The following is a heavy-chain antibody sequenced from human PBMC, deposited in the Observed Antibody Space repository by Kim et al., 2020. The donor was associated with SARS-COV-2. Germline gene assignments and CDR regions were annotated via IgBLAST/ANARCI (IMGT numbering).Heavy chain of an antibody. CDR3: ARKSSSSWYFDY. Sequence: TYHPSLKSRGTISVDTSKNQFSLKLNSVTVTDTAVYYCARKSSSSWYFDYWGQGTLVTVSS. D-gene: IGHD6-13*01. J-gene: IGHJ4*02. V-gene: IGHV4-59*01.